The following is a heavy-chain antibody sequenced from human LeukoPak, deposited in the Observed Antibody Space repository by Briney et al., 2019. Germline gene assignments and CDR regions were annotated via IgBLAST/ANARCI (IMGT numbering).Heavy chain of an antibody. Sequence: GGSLRLSFAASGFTFSSYSMNWVRQAPGKGLEWVSYISSSSSTIYYADSVKGRFTISGDNAKNSLYLQMNSLRAEDTAVYYCARDDEYYCSSTSCLTKPFDYWGQGTLVTVSS. CDR1: GFTFSSYS. J-gene: IGHJ4*02. CDR2: ISSSSSTI. D-gene: IGHD2-2*01. CDR3: ARDDEYYCSSTSCLTKPFDY. V-gene: IGHV3-48*01.